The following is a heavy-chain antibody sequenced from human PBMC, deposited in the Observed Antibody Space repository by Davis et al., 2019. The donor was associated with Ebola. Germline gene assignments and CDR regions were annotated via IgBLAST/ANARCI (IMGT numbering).Heavy chain of an antibody. CDR3: AKSGLSFGVVKYHYGMDV. CDR1: GFTFSSYA. CDR2: LGTRATTT. J-gene: IGHJ6*04. Sequence: GGSLRLSCAASGFTFSSYAMSWVRQAPGKGLAWVSTLGTRATTTYYADSVKGRFTISRDNSKKTLYLQMNSLRAEDTAVYYCAKSGLSFGVVKYHYGMDVWGKGTTVTVSS. V-gene: IGHV3-23*01. D-gene: IGHD3-3*01.